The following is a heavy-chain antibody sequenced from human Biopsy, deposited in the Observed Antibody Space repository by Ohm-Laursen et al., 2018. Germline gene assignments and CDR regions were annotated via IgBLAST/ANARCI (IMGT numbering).Heavy chain of an antibody. V-gene: IGHV3-30*18. Sequence: LRLSCTAPGFTLSNYGMHWVRQAPGRGLEGVAAVSSDGKNKHYVDSVQGRFTISRDNSKNTVDLQMNSLRAEDTAVYYCAKGLYSGSYYYDSWGQGTLVTVSS. CDR3: AKGLYSGSYYYDS. D-gene: IGHD1-26*01. CDR1: GFTLSNYG. J-gene: IGHJ4*02. CDR2: VSSDGKNK.